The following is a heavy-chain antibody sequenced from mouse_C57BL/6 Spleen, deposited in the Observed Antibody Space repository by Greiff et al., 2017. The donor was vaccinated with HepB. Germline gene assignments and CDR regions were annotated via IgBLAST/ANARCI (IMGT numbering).Heavy chain of an antibody. J-gene: IGHJ4*01. V-gene: IGHV1-82*01. CDR1: GYAFSSSG. CDR3: ARSPYYYAMDY. Sequence: VQLQQSGPELVKPGASVKISCKASGYAFSSSGMNWVKKRPGKGREWIGRIYPGDGDTNYNGKFKGKATRTAAKSSSTAYMQRSSLTSEDSAVYFCARSPYYYAMDYWGQGTSVTVSS. CDR2: IYPGDGDT.